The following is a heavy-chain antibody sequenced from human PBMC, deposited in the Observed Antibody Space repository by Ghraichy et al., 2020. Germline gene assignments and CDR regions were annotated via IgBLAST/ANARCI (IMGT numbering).Heavy chain of an antibody. J-gene: IGHJ4*02. V-gene: IGHV3-11*01. CDR3: ARIRLTMVRGVIVGDYFDD. CDR2: ITSSAYTI. D-gene: IGHD3-10*01. Sequence: VSYITSSAYTIYYADSVNGRFTISRDNAKHSLYLQMNSLRAEDTAVYYCARIRLTMVRGVIVGDYFDDWGQGARVTVSS.